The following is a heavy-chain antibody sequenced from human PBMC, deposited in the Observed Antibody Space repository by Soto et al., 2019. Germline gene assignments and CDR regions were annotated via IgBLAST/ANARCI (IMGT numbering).Heavy chain of an antibody. CDR1: DGSISSSNW. J-gene: IGHJ4*02. CDR3: ARAGYSSGWYVLLFDY. CDR2: IYHSGST. Sequence: SETLSLTCAVSDGSISSSNWWSWVRQPPGKGLEWIGEIYHSGSTNYNPSLKSRVTISVDKSKNQFSLKLSSVTAADTAVYYCARAGYSSGWYVLLFDYWGQGTLVTVSS. D-gene: IGHD6-19*01. V-gene: IGHV4-4*02.